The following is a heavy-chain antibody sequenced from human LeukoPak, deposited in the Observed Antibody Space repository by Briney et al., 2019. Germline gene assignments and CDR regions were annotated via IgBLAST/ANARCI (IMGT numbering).Heavy chain of an antibody. CDR3: AKRYGDSTGWFFDF. CDR1: RYSFDSYA. J-gene: IGHJ4*02. D-gene: IGHD6-13*01. CDR2: INGGGDIT. Sequence: GESLKLSCEGSRYSFDSYAMTWVRQAPGKGLEGVSSINGGGDITYYAESVKGRFTVSRDNSKNTLFLQMNSLRAEDTAVFYCAKRYGDSTGWFFDFWGQGSLVTVSS. V-gene: IGHV3-23*01.